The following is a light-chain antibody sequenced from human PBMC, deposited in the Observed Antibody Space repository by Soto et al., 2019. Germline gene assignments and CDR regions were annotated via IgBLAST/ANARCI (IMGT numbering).Light chain of an antibody. Sequence: ETALTQSPATLSLSPGERATLSCRACQSVSSNLAWYQQKPGQAPRLLIYGASTRATGIPARFSGSGSGTEFTLTVSSLQSEDFAVYYCQQYIKWSITFGQGTRLEIK. CDR3: QQYIKWSIT. J-gene: IGKJ5*01. V-gene: IGKV3-15*01. CDR1: QSVSSN. CDR2: GAS.